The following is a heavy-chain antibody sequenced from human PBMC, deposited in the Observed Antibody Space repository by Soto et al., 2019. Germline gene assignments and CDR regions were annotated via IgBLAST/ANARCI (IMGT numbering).Heavy chain of an antibody. CDR2: ISSSSSYI. CDR3: ARGIMGIVVVDY. CDR1: GFTFSSYS. Sequence: GGSLRLSCAASGFTFSSYSMNWVRQAPGKGLEWVSSISSSSSYIYYADSVKGRFTISRDNAKNSLYLQMNSLRAEDTAVYYCARGIMGIVVVDYWGQGTLVTVSS. V-gene: IGHV3-21*01. D-gene: IGHD6-19*01. J-gene: IGHJ4*02.